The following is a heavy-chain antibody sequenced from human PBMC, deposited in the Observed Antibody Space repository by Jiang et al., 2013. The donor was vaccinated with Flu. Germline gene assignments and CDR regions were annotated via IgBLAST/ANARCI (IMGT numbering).Heavy chain of an antibody. CDR1: GLTVSNNY. CDR3: ASGDYGDYELDY. D-gene: IGHD4-17*01. CDR2: IYSGGTT. Sequence: VQLLESGGGLVQPGGSLRLSCAASGLTVSNNYMTWVRQAPGTGLEWVSVIYSGGTTYYADSVKGRFTISRDNSKNTLYLQMNSLRPEDTARYYCASGDYGDYELDYWGQGTLVTVSS. J-gene: IGHJ4*02. V-gene: IGHV3-66*02.